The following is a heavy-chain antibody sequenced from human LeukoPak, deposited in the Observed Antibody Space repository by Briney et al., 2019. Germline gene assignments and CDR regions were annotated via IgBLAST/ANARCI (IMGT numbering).Heavy chain of an antibody. D-gene: IGHD2-15*01. CDR2: MKEDGSEI. V-gene: IGHV3-7*01. CDR1: GFTFTSYT. J-gene: IGHJ4*02. Sequence: GGSLRLSCAASGFTFTSYTMSWVRQAPGKGLEWVANMKEDGSEIYYVDSVKGRFTISRDNSKNTLYLQMNSLRPEDTAVYFCARDLSNQLLLFDYWGQGTLVTVSS. CDR3: ARDLSNQLLLFDY.